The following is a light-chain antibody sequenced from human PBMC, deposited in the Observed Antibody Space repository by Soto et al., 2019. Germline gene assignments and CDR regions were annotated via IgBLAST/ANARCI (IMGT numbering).Light chain of an antibody. J-gene: IGKJ1*01. CDR3: QQYGSSPWT. CDR2: GAS. CDR1: QSVSSSY. Sequence: EIVLTQSPGTLSLSPGERATLSFRASQSVSSSYLAWYQQKPGQAPRLLIYGASSRATGIPDRFSGSGSGTDFTLTISRLEPEDFAVYYCQQYGSSPWTFGYGTKVEIK. V-gene: IGKV3-20*01.